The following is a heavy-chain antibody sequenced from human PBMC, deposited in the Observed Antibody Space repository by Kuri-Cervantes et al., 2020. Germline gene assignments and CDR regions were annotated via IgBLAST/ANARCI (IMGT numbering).Heavy chain of an antibody. CDR1: GFTFSSYW. CDR3: ASPRNPWELGAFDI. D-gene: IGHD1-14*01. J-gene: IGHJ3*02. CDR2: INSDGSST. V-gene: IGHV3-74*01. Sequence: GGSLRLSCAASGFTFSSYWMHWVRQAPGKGLVWVSRINSDGSSTSYADSVKGRFTISRDNAKNALYLQMNSLRAEDTAVYYCASPRNPWELGAFDIWGQGTMVTVSS.